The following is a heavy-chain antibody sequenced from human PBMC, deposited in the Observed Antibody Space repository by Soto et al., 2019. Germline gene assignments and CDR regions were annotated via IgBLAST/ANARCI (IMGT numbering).Heavy chain of an antibody. V-gene: IGHV4-34*01. CDR3: ARVERGTATTVVDAFDI. CDR2: MSHSGGT. J-gene: IGHJ3*02. D-gene: IGHD1-1*01. CDR1: GGFVSSGNYY. Sequence: QEQLQQWGAGLLKPSETLSLTCAVYGGFVSSGNYYWIWIRQPPGKGLEWIGEMSHSGGTHFNPSLKSQVTISVDTSKNQFSLKMSSVTAADTALYYCARVERGTATTVVDAFDIWGPGTMVTVSS.